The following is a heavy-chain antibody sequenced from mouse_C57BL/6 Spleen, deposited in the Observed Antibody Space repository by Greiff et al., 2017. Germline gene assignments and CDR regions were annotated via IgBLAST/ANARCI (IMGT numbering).Heavy chain of an antibody. Sequence: QVQLQQPGAELVRPGTSVKLSCKASGYTFTSYWMHWVKQRPGQGLEWIGVIDPSDSYTNYNQKFKGKATLTVDTSSSTAYMQLSSLTSEDSAVYYWARSSPYYGDYRGQGTTLTVSS. J-gene: IGHJ2*01. CDR1: GYTFTSYW. CDR2: IDPSDSYT. CDR3: ARSSPYYGDY. V-gene: IGHV1-59*01.